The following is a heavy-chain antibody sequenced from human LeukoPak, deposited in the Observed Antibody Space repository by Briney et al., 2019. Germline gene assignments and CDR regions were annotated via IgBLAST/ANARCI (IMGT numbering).Heavy chain of an antibody. Sequence: GGSLRLSCAASGFTFSDYYMSWIRQAPGKGLEWVSYISSSGSTIYYADSVKGRFTISRDNAKNSLYLQMNSLRAEDTAVYYCARDFYYDSSAHFDYWGQGTLVTVSS. CDR3: ARDFYYDSSAHFDY. D-gene: IGHD3-22*01. V-gene: IGHV3-11*04. J-gene: IGHJ4*02. CDR2: ISSSGSTI. CDR1: GFTFSDYY.